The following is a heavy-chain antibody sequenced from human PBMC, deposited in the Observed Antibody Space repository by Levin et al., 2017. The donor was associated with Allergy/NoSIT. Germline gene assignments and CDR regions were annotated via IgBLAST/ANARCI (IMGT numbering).Heavy chain of an antibody. J-gene: IGHJ3*02. V-gene: IGHV3-30*18. CDR3: AKDVYGSGWYPLGNDAFEM. CDR2: ISSDGRKK. CDR1: GFTFSSYG. D-gene: IGHD6-19*01. Sequence: GESLKISCAASGFTFSSYGMHWVRTAPGKGLEWVAVISSDGRKKFYADSVKGRFTISRDNSKKTLDLQMNSLRAEDTAVYYCAKDVYGSGWYPLGNDAFEMWGQGTKVSVSS.